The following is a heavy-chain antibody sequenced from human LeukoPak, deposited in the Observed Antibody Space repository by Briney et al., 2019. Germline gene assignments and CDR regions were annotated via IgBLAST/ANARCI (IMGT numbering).Heavy chain of an antibody. D-gene: IGHD3-10*01. Sequence: GGSLRLSCAASGFAFSFAFSSYAMHWVRQAPGKGLEWVAVISYDGSNKYCADSVKGRFTISRDNSKNTLYLQMNSLRAEDTAVYYCARDYGSGSYFDYWGQGTLVTVSS. CDR2: ISYDGSNK. J-gene: IGHJ4*02. CDR3: ARDYGSGSYFDY. V-gene: IGHV3-30-3*01. CDR1: GFAFSFAFSSYA.